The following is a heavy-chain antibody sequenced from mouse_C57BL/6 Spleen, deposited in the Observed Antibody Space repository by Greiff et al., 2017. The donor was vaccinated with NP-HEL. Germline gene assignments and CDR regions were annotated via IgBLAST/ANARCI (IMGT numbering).Heavy chain of an antibody. J-gene: IGHJ4*01. CDR2: INYDGSST. V-gene: IGHV5-16*01. CDR3: ARERTGTGYAMDY. CDR1: GFTFSDYY. D-gene: IGHD4-1*01. Sequence: EVHLVESEGGLVQPGSSMKLSCTASGFTFSDYYMAWVRQVPEKGLEWVANINYDGSSTYYLDSLKSRFIISRDNAKNILYLQMSSLKSEDTATYYCARERTGTGYAMDYWGQGTSVTVSS.